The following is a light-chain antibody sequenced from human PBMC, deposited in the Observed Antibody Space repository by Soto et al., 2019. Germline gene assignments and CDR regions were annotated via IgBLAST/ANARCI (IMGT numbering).Light chain of an antibody. CDR2: GAS. CDR3: QQYNNWPGWT. CDR1: QSVSSH. V-gene: IGKV3-15*01. J-gene: IGKJ1*01. Sequence: EIVVTQSPATLSVSPGKRATLSCRTSQSVSSHVVWYQQKPGQAPRLLIHGASTRATAIPARFSGSGSGTEFTLTIISLQSEDLAVYHCQQYNNWPGWTFGQGTKVEIK.